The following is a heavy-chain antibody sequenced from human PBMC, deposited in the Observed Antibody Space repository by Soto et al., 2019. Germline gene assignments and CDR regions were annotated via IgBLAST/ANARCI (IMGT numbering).Heavy chain of an antibody. D-gene: IGHD3-3*01. CDR3: ARERNDFWSGFLMDV. Sequence: GGSLRLSCAASGFTVSSYSMNWVRQAPGKGLEWVSYISSSSSTIYYADSVKGRFTISRDNAKNSLYLQMNSLRAEDTAVYYCARERNDFWSGFLMDVWGKGTTVTVSS. J-gene: IGHJ6*03. V-gene: IGHV3-48*01. CDR2: ISSSSSTI. CDR1: GFTVSSYS.